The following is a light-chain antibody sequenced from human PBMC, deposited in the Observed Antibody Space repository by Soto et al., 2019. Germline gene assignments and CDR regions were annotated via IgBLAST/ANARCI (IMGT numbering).Light chain of an antibody. V-gene: IGKV3-20*01. CDR2: GAS. J-gene: IGKJ1*01. Sequence: EIVLTQSPGTLSLSPGERATLSCRASQSVSSSYLAWYQQKPGQAPRLLIYGASSRATGIPDRFSGSGSGIDFTLTISRLEPEDFAVYYCQQYGSLWTFGQGTKVDIK. CDR1: QSVSSSY. CDR3: QQYGSLWT.